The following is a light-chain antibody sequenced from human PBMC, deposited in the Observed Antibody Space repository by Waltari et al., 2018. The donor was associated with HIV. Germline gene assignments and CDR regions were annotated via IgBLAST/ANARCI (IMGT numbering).Light chain of an antibody. Sequence: QSALTQPASVSGSPGQSITISCTGTSSDVGSYSLVSWYQQHRGKAPKLMIYEVTKRPSGVSNRFSGSKSGNTASLTISGLQAEDEADYYCCSYAGNPYVFGTGTKVTVL. V-gene: IGLV2-23*02. CDR1: SSDVGSYSL. CDR2: EVT. J-gene: IGLJ1*01. CDR3: CSYAGNPYV.